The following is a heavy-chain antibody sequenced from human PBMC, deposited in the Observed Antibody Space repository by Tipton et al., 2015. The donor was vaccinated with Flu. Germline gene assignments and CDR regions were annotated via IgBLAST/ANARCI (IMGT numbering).Heavy chain of an antibody. Sequence: TLSLTCAVYGGSFSGYYWNYIRQPPGRGLEWIGEINHSGIISYNPSLKSRVTMSVDTSKNQFSLKLRSVTAADTAVYYCARGRRQYDSGYGLPDYWGQGTLVTVSS. CDR3: ARGRRQYDSGYGLPDY. CDR1: GGSFSGYY. V-gene: IGHV4-34*01. J-gene: IGHJ4*02. CDR2: INHSGII. D-gene: IGHD5-12*01.